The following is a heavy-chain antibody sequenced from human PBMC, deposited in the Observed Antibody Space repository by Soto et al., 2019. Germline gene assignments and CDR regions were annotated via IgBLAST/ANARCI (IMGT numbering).Heavy chain of an antibody. CDR1: GGSISSYY. CDR3: ARGNDLWRRHLHP. J-gene: IGHJ5*02. D-gene: IGHD3-3*01. V-gene: IGHV4-59*01. Sequence: SETLSLTCTASGGSISSYYWSWIRQPPGKGLEWIGYIYYSGSTNYNPSLKSRVTISVDTSKNQFSLKLSSVTAADTAVYYCARGNDLWRRHLHPWGQGTLVTVSS. CDR2: IYYSGST.